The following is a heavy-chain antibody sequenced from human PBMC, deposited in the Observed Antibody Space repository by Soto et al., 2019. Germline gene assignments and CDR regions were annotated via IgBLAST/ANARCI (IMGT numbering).Heavy chain of an antibody. CDR2: IYPGDSDT. V-gene: IGHV5-51*01. CDR3: ARHGGYCSSNRCPHDYYYGMDV. CDR1: GYSFTSYW. Sequence: GESLKISCKGSGYSFTSYWIGWVRQMPGKGLEWMGIIYPGDSDTRYSPSFQGQVTISADKSISTAYLQWSSLKASDTAMYYCARHGGYCSSNRCPHDYYYGMDVWGKGTAVIVS. D-gene: IGHD2-2*01. J-gene: IGHJ6*04.